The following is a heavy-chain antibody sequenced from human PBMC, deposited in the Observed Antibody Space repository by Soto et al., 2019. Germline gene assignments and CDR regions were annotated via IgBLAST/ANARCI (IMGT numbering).Heavy chain of an antibody. CDR1: GGSFSGYY. J-gene: IGHJ4*02. V-gene: IGHV4-34*01. CDR2: INHSGST. D-gene: IGHD6-19*01. Sequence: PSETLSLTCAVYGGSFSGYYWTWIRQPPGKGLEWIGEINHSGSTNYSPSLKSRVTISVDTSKNQFSLKVTSMTAADTAVYYCARGPFYSSGRYLHWGQGIPVTVPS. CDR3: ARGPFYSSGRYLH.